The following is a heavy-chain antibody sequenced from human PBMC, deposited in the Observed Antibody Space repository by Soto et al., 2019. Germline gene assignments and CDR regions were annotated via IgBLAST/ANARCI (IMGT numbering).Heavy chain of an antibody. V-gene: IGHV1-69*13. Sequence: ASVKVSCKASGGTFSSYAISWVRQAPGQGLEWMGGIIPIFGTANYAQKFQGRVTITADESTSTAYMELSSLRSEDTAVYYCASDYYSSGWYYFDYWRQGTLVTVSS. CDR2: IIPIFGTA. CDR3: ASDYYSSGWYYFDY. D-gene: IGHD6-19*01. CDR1: GGTFSSYA. J-gene: IGHJ4*02.